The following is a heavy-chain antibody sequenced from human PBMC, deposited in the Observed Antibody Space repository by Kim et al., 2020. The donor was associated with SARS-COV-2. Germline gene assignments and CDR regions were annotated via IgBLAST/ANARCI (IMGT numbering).Heavy chain of an antibody. V-gene: IGHV3-15*01. D-gene: IGHD3-10*01. CDR2: IKSKTDGGTT. J-gene: IGHJ5*02. CDR1: GFTFSNAW. Sequence: GGSLRLSCAASGFTFSNAWMSWVRQAPGKGLEWVGRIKSKTDGGTTDYAAPVKGRFTISRDDSKNTLYLQMNSLKTEDTAVYYCTTDKTRLGSGSYDNWFDPWGQGTLVTVSS. CDR3: TTDKTRLGSGSYDNWFDP.